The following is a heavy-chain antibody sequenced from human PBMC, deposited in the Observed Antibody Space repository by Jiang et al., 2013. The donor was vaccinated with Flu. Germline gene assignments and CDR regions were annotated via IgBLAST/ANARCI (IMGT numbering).Heavy chain of an antibody. CDR3: ARGYVDTAMAHYFYFDY. CDR1: GGSISSGGYY. V-gene: IGHV4-31*01. D-gene: IGHD5-18*01. Sequence: PGLVKPSQTLSLTCTVSGGSISSGGYYWSWIRQHPGKGLEWIGYIYYSGSTYYNPSLKSLVTISVDTSKNQFSLKLSSVTAADTAVYYCARGYVDTAMAHYFYFDYWGQGTLVTVSS. CDR2: IYYSGST. J-gene: IGHJ4*02.